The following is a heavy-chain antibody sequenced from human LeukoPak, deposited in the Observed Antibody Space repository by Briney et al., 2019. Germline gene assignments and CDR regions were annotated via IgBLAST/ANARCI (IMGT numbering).Heavy chain of an antibody. Sequence: GGSLRLSCAASGFTFSSYAMSWVRQAPGKGLEWVSAISGSGGSTYYADSVKGRFTISRDNSKNTLYLQMNSPRAEDTAVYYCAKSGWDIVVVVAAIAYFDYWGQGTLVTVSS. CDR2: ISGSGGST. CDR1: GFTFSSYA. J-gene: IGHJ4*02. D-gene: IGHD2-15*01. CDR3: AKSGWDIVVVVAAIAYFDY. V-gene: IGHV3-23*01.